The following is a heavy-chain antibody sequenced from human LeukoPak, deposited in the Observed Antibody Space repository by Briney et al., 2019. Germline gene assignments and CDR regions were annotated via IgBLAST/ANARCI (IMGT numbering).Heavy chain of an antibody. CDR2: INSDGSST. V-gene: IGHV3-74*01. J-gene: IGHJ4*02. CDR3: AGSVVIRQGLATRLDY. CDR1: GFTFSSYW. D-gene: IGHD2-2*01. Sequence: PGGSLRLSCAASGFTFSSYWMHWVRQAPGKGLVWVSRINSDGSSTSYADSVKGRFTISRDNAKNTLYLQMNSLRAEDTAVYYCAGSVVIRQGLATRLDYWGQGTLVTVSS.